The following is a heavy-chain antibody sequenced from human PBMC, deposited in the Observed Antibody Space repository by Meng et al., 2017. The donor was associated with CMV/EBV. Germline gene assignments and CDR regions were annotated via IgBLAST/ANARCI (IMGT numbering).Heavy chain of an antibody. V-gene: IGHV3-74*01. J-gene: IGHJ4*02. CDR3: ARGRLGGSFDY. CDR2: INSDGSST. D-gene: IGHD1-26*01. CDR1: GFTFSSYW. Sequence: GESLKISCAASGFTFSSYWMHWVRQAPGKGLVWVSRINSDGSSTSYADSVKGRFTISRDNAKNTLYLQMNSLRAEDTAVYYCARGRLGGSFDYCGQGTLVTVSS.